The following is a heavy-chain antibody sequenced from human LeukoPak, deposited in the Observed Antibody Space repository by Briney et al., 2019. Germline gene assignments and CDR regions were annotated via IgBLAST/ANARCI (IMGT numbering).Heavy chain of an antibody. Sequence: WASVKVSCKASGYTFTSYAMHWVRQAPGQRLEWMGWINAGNGNAKYSQKFQGRVTITRDTSASTAYMELSSLRSEDTAVYYCARVPAIAVAAIGLGELYFDYWGQGTLVTVSS. CDR2: INAGNGNA. V-gene: IGHV1-3*01. D-gene: IGHD2-15*01. J-gene: IGHJ4*02. CDR1: GYTFTSYA. CDR3: ARVPAIAVAAIGLGELYFDY.